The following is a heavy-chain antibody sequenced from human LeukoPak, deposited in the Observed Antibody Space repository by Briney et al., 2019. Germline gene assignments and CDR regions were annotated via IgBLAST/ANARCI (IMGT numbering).Heavy chain of an antibody. Sequence: GGSLRLSCAVSGFTFSSYAMSWVRQAPGKGLEWVSAISGSGGSTYYADSVKGRFTISRDNSKNTLYLQMNSLRAEDTAVYYCAKDLSITMIVVVITKGPFDYWGQGTLVTVSS. CDR3: AKDLSITMIVVVITKGPFDY. D-gene: IGHD3-22*01. J-gene: IGHJ4*02. V-gene: IGHV3-23*01. CDR1: GFTFSSYA. CDR2: ISGSGGST.